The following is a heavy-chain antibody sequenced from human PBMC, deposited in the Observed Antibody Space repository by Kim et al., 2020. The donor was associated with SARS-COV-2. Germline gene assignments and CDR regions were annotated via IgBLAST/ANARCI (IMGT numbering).Heavy chain of an antibody. V-gene: IGHV3-13*01. D-gene: IGHD6-13*01. CDR3: ARGVRGYSSSWYMFDS. CDR2: IGSAGDS. Sequence: GGSLRLSCEASGFTFSSHHMHWVRQIAGRGLEWIAAIGSAGDSFYPGSVKGRFTNSRENAGNIIHLQMNNLRAGDAAGYFCARGVRGYSSSWYMFDSWGRGTQITVSS. J-gene: IGHJ5*01. CDR1: GFTFSSHH.